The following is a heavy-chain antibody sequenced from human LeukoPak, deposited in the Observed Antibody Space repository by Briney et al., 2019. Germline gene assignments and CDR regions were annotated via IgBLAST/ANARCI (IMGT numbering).Heavy chain of an antibody. Sequence: PGGSLRLSCAASGFTFDDYAMHWVRQAPGKGLEWVSGISWNSGSIGYADSVKGRFTISRDNAKNSLYLQMNSLRAEDMALYYCARPGYSSGWYGYYMDVWGKGTTVTVSS. CDR1: GFTFDDYA. D-gene: IGHD6-19*01. J-gene: IGHJ6*03. CDR3: ARPGYSSGWYGYYMDV. V-gene: IGHV3-9*03. CDR2: ISWNSGSI.